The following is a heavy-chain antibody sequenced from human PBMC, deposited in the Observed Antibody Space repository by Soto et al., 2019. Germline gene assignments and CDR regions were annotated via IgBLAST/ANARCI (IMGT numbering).Heavy chain of an antibody. CDR2: IYPGDSDT. Sequence: PGEFLRIPCRSSGIHFYHHWIAWVRPMPGKGLEWMGIIYPGDSDTKYSPSFQGQVTNSADKSISTAYLQWNSLKAADTAIYYCAKIAGDVAYLDFWGQGTTVTVSS. J-gene: IGHJ6*02. D-gene: IGHD2-21*01. CDR3: AKIAGDVAYLDF. CDR1: GIHFYHHW. V-gene: IGHV5-51*01.